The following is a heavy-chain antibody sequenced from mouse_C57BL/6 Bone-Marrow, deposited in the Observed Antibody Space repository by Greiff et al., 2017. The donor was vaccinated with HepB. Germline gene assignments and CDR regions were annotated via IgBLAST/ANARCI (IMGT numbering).Heavy chain of an antibody. D-gene: IGHD1-1*01. CDR1: GFTFSSYA. V-gene: IGHV5-4*01. Sequence: LMESGGGLVKPGGSLKLSCAASGFTFSSYAMSWVRQTPEKRLEWVATISDGGSYTYYPDNVKGRFTISRDNAKNNLYLHMSHLKSEGTAMYYCARGLTTVVFYYFDYWGQGTTLTVSS. CDR3: ARGLTTVVFYYFDY. J-gene: IGHJ2*01. CDR2: ISDGGSYT.